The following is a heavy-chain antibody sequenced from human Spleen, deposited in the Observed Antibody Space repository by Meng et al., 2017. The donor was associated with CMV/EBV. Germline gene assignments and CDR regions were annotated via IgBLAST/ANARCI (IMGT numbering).Heavy chain of an antibody. V-gene: IGHV4-39*01. D-gene: IGHD6-13*01. CDR3: ARLGVAAARLSFGY. J-gene: IGHJ4*02. CDR1: GGSISSSSYY. Sequence: SETLSLTCTVSGGSISSSSYYWGWIRQPPGKGLEWIGSIYYSGSTYYNPSLKSRVTISVDTSKNQFSLKLSSVTAADTAVYYCARLGVAAARLSFGYWGQGTLVTVSS. CDR2: IYYSGST.